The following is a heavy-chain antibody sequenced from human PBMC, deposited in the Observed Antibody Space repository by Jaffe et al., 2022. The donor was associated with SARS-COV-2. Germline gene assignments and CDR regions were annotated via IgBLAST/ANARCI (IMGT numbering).Heavy chain of an antibody. CDR1: GFTFSSYY. CDR2: ISRDGSAT. Sequence: EVQLVESGGGLVQPGGSLRLSCAASGFTFSSYYMQWARQPPGKGLVWISRISRDGSATNYADSVKGRFTISRDNAKNTLYLEMNSLSAEDTALYYCVRESPQRGDYYFDSWGQGILVIVSS. CDR3: VRESPQRGDYYFDS. V-gene: IGHV3-74*01. J-gene: IGHJ4*02. D-gene: IGHD3-10*01.